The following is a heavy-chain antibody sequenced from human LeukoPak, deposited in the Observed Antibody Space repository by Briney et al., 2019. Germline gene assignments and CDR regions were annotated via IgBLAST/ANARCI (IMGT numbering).Heavy chain of an antibody. D-gene: IGHD6-19*01. CDR3: TREPIAVADTAFDY. J-gene: IGHJ4*02. CDR1: GFTFGDYA. V-gene: IGHV3-49*03. CDR2: IRSKAYGGTT. Sequence: GGSLRLSCTASGFTFGDYAMSWFRQAPGKGLEWVGFIRSKAYGGTTEYAASVQGRFTISRDDSKSIAYLQMNSLKTEDTAVYYCTREPIAVADTAFDYWGQGTLVTLSS.